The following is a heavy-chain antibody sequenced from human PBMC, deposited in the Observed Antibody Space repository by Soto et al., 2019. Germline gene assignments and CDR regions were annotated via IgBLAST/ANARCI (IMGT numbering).Heavy chain of an antibody. CDR3: ARDRSPVVVTAIFDY. CDR1: GFTFSSYG. CDR2: IWYDGSNK. J-gene: IGHJ4*02. Sequence: GGSLRLSCAASGFTFSSYGMHWVRQAPGKGLEWVAVIWYDGSNKYYADSVKGRFTISRDNSKNTLYLQMNSLRAEDTAVYYCARDRSPVVVTAIFDYWGQGTLVTVSS. D-gene: IGHD2-21*02. V-gene: IGHV3-33*01.